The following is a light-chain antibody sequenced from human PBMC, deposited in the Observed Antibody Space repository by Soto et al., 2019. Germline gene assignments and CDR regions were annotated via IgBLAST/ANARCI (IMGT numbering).Light chain of an antibody. J-gene: IGLJ3*02. CDR3: AAWDDSLSWV. CDR1: SSNIGSNT. Sequence: QLVLTQPPSASGTPGQRVTISCSGRSSNIGSNTVNWYQQLPGTAPKHLIFSNNQRPSGVPDRFSGSKSGTSASLAISGLQPEDEADYYCAAWDDSLSWVFGGGTKLTVL. V-gene: IGLV1-44*01. CDR2: SNN.